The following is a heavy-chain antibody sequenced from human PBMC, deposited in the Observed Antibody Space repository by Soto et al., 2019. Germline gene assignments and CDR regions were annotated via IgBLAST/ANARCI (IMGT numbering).Heavy chain of an antibody. J-gene: IGHJ4*02. CDR3: TRGPRPSSAGTGTY. Sequence: EVQLVESGGGLVQPGGSLRLSCVASGFAFDSYWMHWVRQVPGEGPVWVSRIDYDGTTTTYADSVKGRFTISRDNAKNTLYLQMNSLRAEDSAVYYCTRGPRPSSAGTGTYWGQGTLVTVSS. D-gene: IGHD3-10*01. CDR2: IDYDGTTT. CDR1: GFAFDSYW. V-gene: IGHV3-74*01.